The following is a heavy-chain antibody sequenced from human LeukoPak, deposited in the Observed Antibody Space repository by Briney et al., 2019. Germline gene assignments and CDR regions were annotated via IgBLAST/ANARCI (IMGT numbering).Heavy chain of an antibody. J-gene: IGHJ4*02. CDR2: ISSSGSTI. D-gene: IGHD3-22*01. CDR3: ARHWDDSSGYYPSKFDY. V-gene: IGHV3-48*03. CDR1: GFTFSSYE. Sequence: GGSLRLSCAASGFTFSSYEMNWVRQAPGKGLEWVSYISSSGSTIYFADSVKGRFTISRDNAKNSLYLQMNSLRAEDTAVYYCARHWDDSSGYYPSKFDYWGQGTLVTVSS.